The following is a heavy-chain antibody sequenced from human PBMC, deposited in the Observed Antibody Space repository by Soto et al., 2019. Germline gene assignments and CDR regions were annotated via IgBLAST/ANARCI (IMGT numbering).Heavy chain of an antibody. J-gene: IGHJ3*01. CDR2: LYDLDGS. Sequence: DVQLVESGGGLIQPGESLRLSCAASEFTISGKKYVAWVRQAPGKGLEWVSALYDLDGSFYVASVKGRFTTSSDSSKTTVYLRMNDLRPDDTAVYYCATWHEREHAYDVWGQGTTVTVSS. CDR3: ATWHEREHAYDV. D-gene: IGHD1-1*01. CDR1: EFTISGKKY. V-gene: IGHV3-53*01.